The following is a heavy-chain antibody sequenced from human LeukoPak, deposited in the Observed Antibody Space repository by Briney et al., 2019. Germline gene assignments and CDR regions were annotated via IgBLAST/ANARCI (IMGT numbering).Heavy chain of an antibody. Sequence: SQTLSLTCAVSGGSISSGGYSWGWIRQPPGKGLEWIGYIYHSGSTYYNPSLKSRVTISVDRSKNQFSLKLSSVTAADTAVYYCARGGYCSSTSCYKYPTYDDWFDPWGQGTLVTVSS. CDR1: GGSISSGGYS. D-gene: IGHD2-2*02. J-gene: IGHJ5*02. V-gene: IGHV4-30-2*01. CDR3: ARGGYCSSTSCYKYPTYDDWFDP. CDR2: IYHSGST.